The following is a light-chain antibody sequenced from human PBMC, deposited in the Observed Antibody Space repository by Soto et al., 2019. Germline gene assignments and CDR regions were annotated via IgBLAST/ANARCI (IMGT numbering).Light chain of an antibody. V-gene: IGLV2-14*01. CDR3: FSFTTAHTHI. CDR2: EVT. Sequence: QPVLTQPASVSGSPGQSITISCTGTSSDIGAYDYVSWFQQHPDKAPKLMISEVTNRPSGVSDRFSGSKSGNAASLTISGLQAEDEAYYFCFSFTTAHTHIFGTGTKVTVL. J-gene: IGLJ1*01. CDR1: SSDIGAYDY.